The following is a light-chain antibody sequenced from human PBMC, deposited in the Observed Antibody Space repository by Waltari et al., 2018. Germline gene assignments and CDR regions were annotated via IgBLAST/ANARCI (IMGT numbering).Light chain of an antibody. Sequence: YDLTQPPSVSVSPGQTARISCGGDNLGRNYVQWYQQKPAQAPVLVIFSDTDRPSGIPDRVSGSKSGDTATLTITGVEAGDEADYFCQVWDNTLDHPMLFGGGTRLTVL. CDR2: SDT. J-gene: IGLJ2*01. CDR1: NLGRNY. V-gene: IGLV3-21*01. CDR3: QVWDNTLDHPML.